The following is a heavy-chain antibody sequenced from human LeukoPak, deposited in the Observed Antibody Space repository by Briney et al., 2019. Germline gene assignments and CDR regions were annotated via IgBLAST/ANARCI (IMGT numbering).Heavy chain of an antibody. CDR3: ARTYRYCSSTSCYYYYGMDV. CDR1: GYTFTSYG. V-gene: IGHV1-18*01. CDR2: MSAYNGNT. Sequence: ASVKVSCKASGYTFTSYGISWVRQAPGQGLEWMGWMSAYNGNTNYAQKLQGRVTMTTDTSTSTAYMELRSLRSDDTAVYYCARTYRYCSSTSCYYYYGMDVWGQGTTVTVSS. D-gene: IGHD2-2*01. J-gene: IGHJ6*02.